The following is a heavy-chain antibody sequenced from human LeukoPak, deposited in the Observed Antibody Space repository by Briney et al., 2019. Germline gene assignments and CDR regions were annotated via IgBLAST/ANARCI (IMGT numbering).Heavy chain of an antibody. D-gene: IGHD6-19*01. CDR3: ARGRYSSGWTLLDADDY. Sequence: ASVKVSCKASGYTFTSYGISWVRQAPGQGLEWMGWISAYNGNTNYAQKLQGRVTMTTGTSTSTAYMELRSLRSDDTAVYYCARGRYSSGWTLLDADDYWGQGTLVTVSS. J-gene: IGHJ4*02. V-gene: IGHV1-18*01. CDR1: GYTFTSYG. CDR2: ISAYNGNT.